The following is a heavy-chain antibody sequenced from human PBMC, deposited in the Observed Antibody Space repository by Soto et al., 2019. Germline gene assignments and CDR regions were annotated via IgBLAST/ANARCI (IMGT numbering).Heavy chain of an antibody. CDR1: GGTFSSYA. J-gene: IGHJ5*02. D-gene: IGHD6-13*01. CDR2: IIPIFGTA. Sequence: SVKVSCKASGGTFSSYAISWVRQAPGQGLEWMGGIIPIFGTANYAQKFQGRVTITADKSTSTAYMELSSLRSEDTAVYYCARGDGYSSSWYGNWFDPWGQGTLVTVSS. CDR3: ARGDGYSSSWYGNWFDP. V-gene: IGHV1-69*06.